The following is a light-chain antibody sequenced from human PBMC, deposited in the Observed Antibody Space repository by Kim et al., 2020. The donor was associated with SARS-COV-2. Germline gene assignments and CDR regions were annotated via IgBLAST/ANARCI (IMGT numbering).Light chain of an antibody. V-gene: IGLV2-8*01. CDR2: EVT. CDR3: SSYAGSNNL. J-gene: IGLJ2*01. Sequence: PGQAVTFSCAGASSDVGGYNYVSWYQQHPGKAPKLMIYEVTKRPSGVPDRFSGSKSGNTASLTVSGLQAEDEAAYYCSSYAGSNNLFGGGTKLTVL. CDR1: SSDVGGYNY.